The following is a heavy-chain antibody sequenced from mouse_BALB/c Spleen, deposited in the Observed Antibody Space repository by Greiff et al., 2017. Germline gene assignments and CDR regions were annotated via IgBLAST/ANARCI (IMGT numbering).Heavy chain of an antibody. V-gene: IGHV5-6*01. CDR1: GFTFSSYG. CDR2: ISSGGSYT. Sequence: EVMLVESGGDLVKPGGSLKLSCAASGFTFSSYGMSWVRQTPDKRLEWVATISSGGSYTYYPDSVKGRFTISRDNAKNTLYLQMSSLKSEDTAMYYCARHVYYDYDDGVYYAMDYWGQGTSVTVS. CDR3: ARHVYYDYDDGVYYAMDY. J-gene: IGHJ4*01. D-gene: IGHD2-4*01.